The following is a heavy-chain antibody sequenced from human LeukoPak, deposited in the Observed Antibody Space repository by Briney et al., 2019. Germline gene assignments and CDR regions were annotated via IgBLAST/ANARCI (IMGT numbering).Heavy chain of an antibody. V-gene: IGHV4-39*07. J-gene: IGHJ4*02. CDR3: ARIEYNGPLDY. CDR2: IYYSGRT. D-gene: IGHD6-6*01. Sequence: SETLSLTCTVSGGSISSTSYYWGWIRQPPGKGLEWIGSIYYSGRTYYNPSLKSRVTISVDTSKNHFSLKLSSVTAADTAVYYCARIEYNGPLDYWGQGTLVTVSS. CDR1: GGSISSTSYY.